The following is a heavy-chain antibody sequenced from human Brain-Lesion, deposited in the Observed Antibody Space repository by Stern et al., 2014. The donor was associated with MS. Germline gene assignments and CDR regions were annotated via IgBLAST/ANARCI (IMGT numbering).Heavy chain of an antibody. D-gene: IGHD3-9*01. Sequence: EVQLVQSGGGLVQPGGSLRLSCAASGFTFNSYAMSWVRQAPGKGLEWVSSIIGSGGGTYYVHSVKGRFTISRDNSKNTLYLQMNSLRAEDTAVYYCAKGTYYDILTGISAYPDLDYWGQGTLITVSS. CDR1: GFTFNSYA. CDR3: AKGTYYDILTGISAYPDLDY. J-gene: IGHJ4*02. CDR2: IIGSGGGT. V-gene: IGHV3-23*04.